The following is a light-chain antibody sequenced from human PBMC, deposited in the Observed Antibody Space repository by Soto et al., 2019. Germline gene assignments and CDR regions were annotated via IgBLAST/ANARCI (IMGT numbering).Light chain of an antibody. Sequence: EIVLTQSPGTLSLSPGERATLSCRASQSISSTYLAWYQQKPGQAPRLLIYAASTRATGIPDRFSGSGSETDFTLTISRLETEDFAVYYCQQYGLSGTFGPGTKVDIX. V-gene: IGKV3-20*01. CDR1: QSISSTY. CDR2: AAS. CDR3: QQYGLSGT. J-gene: IGKJ1*01.